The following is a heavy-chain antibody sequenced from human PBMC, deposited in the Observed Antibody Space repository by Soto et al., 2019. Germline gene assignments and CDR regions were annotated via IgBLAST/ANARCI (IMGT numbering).Heavy chain of an antibody. Sequence: QVQLVQSGSEVKKPGASVKVSCKASGYRFISYGLSWVRQAPGQGLEWMGWISPDNGNTNYAQKLQGRVTMTTETSTSTAYMELRSLRSDDTAIYWCAREGSGGVGMDVWGQGTTVTVSS. J-gene: IGHJ6*02. D-gene: IGHD1-26*01. CDR3: AREGSGGVGMDV. CDR1: GYRFISYG. CDR2: ISPDNGNT. V-gene: IGHV1-18*01.